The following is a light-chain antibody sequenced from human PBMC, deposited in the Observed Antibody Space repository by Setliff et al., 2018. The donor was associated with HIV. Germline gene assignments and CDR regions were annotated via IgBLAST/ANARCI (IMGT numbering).Light chain of an antibody. V-gene: IGLV3-21*04. J-gene: IGLJ1*01. Sequence: SYELTQRPSVSVAPGKTARITCGGDNIGIKSVHWYQQKPGQAPVVVMYYDHDRPSWIPERFSGSNSGNTATLTISRVEVGDEADYYCQVWDSSSDHYVFGSGTKV. CDR2: YDH. CDR3: QVWDSSSDHYV. CDR1: NIGIKS.